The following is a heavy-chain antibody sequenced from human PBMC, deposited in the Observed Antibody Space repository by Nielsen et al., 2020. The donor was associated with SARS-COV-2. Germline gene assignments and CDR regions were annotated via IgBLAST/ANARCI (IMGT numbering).Heavy chain of an antibody. Sequence: WIRQPPGKGLEWVANINQDGSEKYYVDSVKGRFSISRDNAKNSLFLQMNSLRAEDTAVYYCARDRTCSGGSCYGYYYYGMDVWGQGTTVTVSS. CDR3: ARDRTCSGGSCYGYYYYGMDV. CDR2: INQDGSEK. J-gene: IGHJ6*02. V-gene: IGHV3-7*03. D-gene: IGHD2-15*01.